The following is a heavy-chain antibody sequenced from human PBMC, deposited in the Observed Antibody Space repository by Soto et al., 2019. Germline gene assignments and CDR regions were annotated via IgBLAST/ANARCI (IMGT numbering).Heavy chain of an antibody. V-gene: IGHV1-69*13. Sequence: SVKVSCKASGCTVSSYAISWVRQAPGQVLEWMGGIIPIFGTANYAQKFQGRVTITADESTSTAYMELSSLRSEDTAVYYCAREPIGYCSGGSCYTTYYFDYWGQGTLVTVSS. D-gene: IGHD2-15*01. CDR3: AREPIGYCSGGSCYTTYYFDY. CDR1: GCTVSSYA. J-gene: IGHJ4*02. CDR2: IIPIFGTA.